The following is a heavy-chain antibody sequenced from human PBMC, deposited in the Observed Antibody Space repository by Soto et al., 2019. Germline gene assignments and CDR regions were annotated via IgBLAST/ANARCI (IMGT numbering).Heavy chain of an antibody. V-gene: IGHV1-18*01. Sequence: QDQLVQSGVEVKKPGASVKVSCKASGYSFTNYGITWVRQAPGQGFEWMGWISAYNGNTNYAQKFQGRVTMTTDASTSTAYLELGSLRSDDTAVYYCARDRGVAPPVAGNPHYYYYMDVW. CDR3: ARDRGVAPPVAGNPHYYYYMDV. J-gene: IGHJ6*03. CDR2: ISAYNGNT. CDR1: GYSFTNYG. D-gene: IGHD6-19*01.